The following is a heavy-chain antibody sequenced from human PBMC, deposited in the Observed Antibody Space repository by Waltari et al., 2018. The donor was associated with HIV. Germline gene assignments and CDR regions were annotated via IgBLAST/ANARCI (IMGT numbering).Heavy chain of an antibody. Sequence: QVPLVQSGAEVKKPGASVKVSCKVSGYTLSELSMHWVRQAPGKGLEWMGGFDPEQGKTIYAQNSQGRGTMTEDAATDTAYMELSSLRSEDTAVYYCTTEGLYCSGGTCYSRFDPWGQGTLVTVSS. CDR2: FDPEQGKT. CDR1: GYTLSELS. J-gene: IGHJ5*02. CDR3: TTEGLYCSGGTCYSRFDP. D-gene: IGHD2-15*01. V-gene: IGHV1-24*01.